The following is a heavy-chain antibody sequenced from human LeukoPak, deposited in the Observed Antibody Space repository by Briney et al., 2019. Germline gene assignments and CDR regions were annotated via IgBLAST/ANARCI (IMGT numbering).Heavy chain of an antibody. CDR1: GGSFSGYY. CDR2: INHSGST. CDR3: ARGLRYPSRMAV. D-gene: IGHD3-9*01. V-gene: IGHV4-34*01. J-gene: IGHJ6*04. Sequence: PSETLSLTCAVYGGSFSGYYWSWIRQPPGKGLEWIGEINHSGSTNYNPSLKSRVAISADTSKNQFSLKLSSVTAADTAVYYCARGLRYPSRMAVWGKGTTVTVSS.